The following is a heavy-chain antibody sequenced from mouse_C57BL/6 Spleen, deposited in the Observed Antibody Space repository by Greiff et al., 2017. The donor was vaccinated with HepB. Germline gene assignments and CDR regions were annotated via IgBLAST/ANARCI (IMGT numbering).Heavy chain of an antibody. V-gene: IGHV1-4*01. J-gene: IGHJ4*01. CDR2: INPSSGYT. CDR1: GYTFTSYT. D-gene: IGHD1-1*01. Sequence: VQRVESGAELARPGASVKMSCKASGYTFTSYTMHWVKQRPGQGLEWIGYINPSSGYTKYNQKFKDKATLTADKSSSTAYMQLSSLTSEDSAVYYCASYYGSSLYAMDYWGQGTSVTVSS. CDR3: ASYYGSSLYAMDY.